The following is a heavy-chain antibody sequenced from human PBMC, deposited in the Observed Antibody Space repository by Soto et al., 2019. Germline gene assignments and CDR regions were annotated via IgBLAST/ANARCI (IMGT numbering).Heavy chain of an antibody. J-gene: IGHJ6*02. CDR1: GFTFSSYG. CDR3: AGGESSSWFYYYYGLDV. Sequence: QVPLVESGGGVVQPGRSLRLSCAASGFTFSSYGMHWVRQAPGKGLEWVAVIWYDGSNKYYADSVKGRFTISRDNSTTRLYRQRNSLRAEDTAGDYCAGGESSSWFYYYYGLDVWVQGTTVTVSS. D-gene: IGHD6-13*01. CDR2: IWYDGSNK. V-gene: IGHV3-33*01.